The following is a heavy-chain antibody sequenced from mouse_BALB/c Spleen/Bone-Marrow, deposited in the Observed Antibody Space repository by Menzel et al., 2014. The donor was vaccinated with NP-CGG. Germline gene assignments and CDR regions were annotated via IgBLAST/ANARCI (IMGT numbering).Heavy chain of an antibody. CDR3: SREPSNWGYY. CDR1: GYTFTTYW. J-gene: IGHJ2*01. CDR2: IYPGEGDT. V-gene: IGHV1-87*01. Sequence: VQLQQSGAELARPGASVKLSCKTSGYTFTTYWMQWVKQRPGQGLEWIGVIYPGEGDTRYTQKFKGKATLTADKSSSTAYIQLSNLTSEDSAVYYCSREPSNWGYYWGQGTTLTVSS.